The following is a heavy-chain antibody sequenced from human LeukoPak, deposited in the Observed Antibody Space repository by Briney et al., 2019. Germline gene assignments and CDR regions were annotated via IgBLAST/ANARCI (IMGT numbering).Heavy chain of an antibody. V-gene: IGHV3-20*04. J-gene: IGHJ4*02. CDR3: ARERGYSYGYDY. D-gene: IGHD5-18*01. Sequence: GGSLRLSCAASGFTFDDYGMSWVRQAPGKGLEWVSGINWNGGSTGYADSVKGRFTISRDNSKNTLYLQMGSLRAEDMAVYYCARERGYSYGYDYWGQGTLVTVSS. CDR1: GFTFDDYG. CDR2: INWNGGST.